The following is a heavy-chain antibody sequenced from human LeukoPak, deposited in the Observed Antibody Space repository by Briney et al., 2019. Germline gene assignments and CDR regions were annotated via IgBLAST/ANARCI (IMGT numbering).Heavy chain of an antibody. D-gene: IGHD6-13*01. V-gene: IGHV3-23*01. J-gene: IGHJ4*02. CDR2: ISGSGGST. Sequence: PGGSLRLSCAASGFTFSSYAMSWVRQAPGKGLEWVSAISGSGGSTYYADSVKGRFTISRDNSKNTLCLQMNSLRAEDTAVYYCAKVGYSSSWYRYWGQGTLVTVSS. CDR3: AKVGYSSSWYRY. CDR1: GFTFSSYA.